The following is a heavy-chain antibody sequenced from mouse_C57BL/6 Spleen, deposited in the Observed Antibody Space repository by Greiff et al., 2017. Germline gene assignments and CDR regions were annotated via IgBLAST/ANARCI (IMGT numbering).Heavy chain of an antibody. J-gene: IGHJ2*01. CDR1: GYSITSGYY. Sequence: EVQRVESGPGLVKPSQSLSLTCSVTGYSITSGYYWNWIRQFPGNKLEWMGYISYDGSNNYNPSLKNRISITRDTSKNQFFLKLNSVTTEDTATYYCARVIDGYPTFDYWGQGTTLTVSS. CDR3: ARVIDGYPTFDY. D-gene: IGHD2-3*01. CDR2: ISYDGSN. V-gene: IGHV3-6*01.